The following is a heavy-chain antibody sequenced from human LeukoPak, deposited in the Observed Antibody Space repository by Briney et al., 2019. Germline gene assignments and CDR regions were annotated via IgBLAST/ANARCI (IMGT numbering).Heavy chain of an antibody. J-gene: IGHJ3*02. D-gene: IGHD3-9*01. CDR2: IYYSGST. CDR3: ARHRKYYDILTGYYEGAFDI. V-gene: IGHV4-39*01. CDR1: GGSISSSSYY. Sequence: PSETLSLTCTVSGGSISSSSYYWGWIRQPPGKGLEWIGSIYYSGSTYYNPSLKSRVTISVDTSQNQFSLKLSSVTAADTAVYYCARHRKYYDILTGYYEGAFDIWGQGTMVTVSS.